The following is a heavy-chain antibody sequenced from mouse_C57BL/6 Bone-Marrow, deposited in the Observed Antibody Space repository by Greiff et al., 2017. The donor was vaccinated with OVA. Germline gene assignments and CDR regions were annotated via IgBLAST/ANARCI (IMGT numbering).Heavy chain of an antibody. Sequence: QVQLQQSGPELVRPGVSVKISCKGSGYTFTDYAMHWVKQSHAKSLEWIGVISTYYGDASYNQKFKDKATMTVDKSSSTAYMELARLTSEDSAVYYGATSYYGNGYPYWYFDVWGTGTTVTVSS. CDR2: ISTYYGDA. V-gene: IGHV1-67*01. CDR3: ATSYYGNGYPYWYFDV. CDR1: GYTFTDYA. J-gene: IGHJ1*03. D-gene: IGHD2-1*01.